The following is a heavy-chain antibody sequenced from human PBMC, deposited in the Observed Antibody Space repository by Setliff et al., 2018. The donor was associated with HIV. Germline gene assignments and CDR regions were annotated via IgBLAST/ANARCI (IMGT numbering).Heavy chain of an antibody. Sequence: SETLSLTCSVSGGSISSYYWSWIRQPPGKGLEWIGYIYTSESSNYNPSLKSRVTISLDTSKNQFSLRLTSVTAADTAVYYCAREGGTGRSSWYGAYWYDPWGQGTLVTVSS. CDR3: AREGGTGRSSWYGAYWYDP. CDR2: IYTSESS. J-gene: IGHJ5*02. V-gene: IGHV4-4*08. D-gene: IGHD6-13*01. CDR1: GGSISSYY.